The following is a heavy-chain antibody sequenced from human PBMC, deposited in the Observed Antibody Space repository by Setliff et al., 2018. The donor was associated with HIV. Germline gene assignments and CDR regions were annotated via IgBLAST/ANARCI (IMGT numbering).Heavy chain of an antibody. CDR3: ARWVTTPTKGAFDI. J-gene: IGHJ3*02. V-gene: IGHV4-39*01. CDR2: IFYTGSA. Sequence: PSETLSLTCTVSGGSISNCYYYWVWIRQPPGKGLEWIGGIFYTGSAHYNPSLKSRVTISVDTSRNQFSMKLSSVTAADTTMYYCARWVTTPTKGAFDIWGQGTVVTVSS. CDR1: GGSISNCYYY. D-gene: IGHD3-22*01.